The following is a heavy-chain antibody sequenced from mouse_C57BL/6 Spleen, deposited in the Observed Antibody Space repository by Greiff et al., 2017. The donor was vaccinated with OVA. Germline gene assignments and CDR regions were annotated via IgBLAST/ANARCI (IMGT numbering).Heavy chain of an antibody. D-gene: IGHD1-1*01. CDR1: GYSFTGYY. CDR3: ARWGGSSPDY. Sequence: EVQLQQSGPELVKPGASVKISCKASGYSFTGYYMNWVKQSPEKSLEWIGEINPSTGGTTYNQKFKAKATLTVDKSSSTAYMQLKSLTSEDSAVYYCARWGGSSPDYWGQGTTLTVSS. CDR2: INPSTGGT. V-gene: IGHV1-42*01. J-gene: IGHJ2*01.